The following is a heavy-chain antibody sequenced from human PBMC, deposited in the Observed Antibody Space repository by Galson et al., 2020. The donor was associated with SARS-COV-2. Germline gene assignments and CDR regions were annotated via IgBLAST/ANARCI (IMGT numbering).Heavy chain of an antibody. J-gene: IGHJ6*02. CDR2: IYYSGST. V-gene: IGHV4-39*01. CDR3: AESVYYYYGMDV. Sequence: TSETLSLTCTVSGGSISSSSYYWGWIRQPPGKGLEWIGSIYYSGSTYYNPSLKSRVTISVDTSKNQFSLKLSSVTAADTAVYYCAESVYYYYGMDVWGQGTTVTVSS. CDR1: GGSISSSSYY.